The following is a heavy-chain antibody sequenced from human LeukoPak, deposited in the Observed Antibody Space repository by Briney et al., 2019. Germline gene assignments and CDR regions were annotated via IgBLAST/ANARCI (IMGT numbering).Heavy chain of an antibody. CDR2: ISSSSSTI. D-gene: IGHD6-19*01. V-gene: IGHV3-48*01. J-gene: IGHJ4*02. CDR1: GFTFSSYS. CDR3: ARTVAGGY. Sequence: KAGGSLRLSCAASGFTFSSYSMNWVRQAPGKGLEWVSYISSSSSTIYYADSVKGRFTISRDNAKNSLYLQMNSLRAEDTAVYYCARTVAGGYWGQGTLVTVSS.